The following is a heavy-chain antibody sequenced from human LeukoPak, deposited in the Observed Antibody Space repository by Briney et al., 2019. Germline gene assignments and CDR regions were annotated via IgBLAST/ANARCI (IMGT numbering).Heavy chain of an antibody. CDR2: ISGGGGSK. CDR1: GFTFGTYA. CDR3: AKVVGVRLLWFGSGGFDY. D-gene: IGHD3-10*01. Sequence: GGSLRLSCAASGFTFGTYAMSWVRQAPGKGLDWVAVISGGGGSKSYADSVKGRFTISRDNSKNTLYLQMNSLRAEDTAVYYCAKVVGVRLLWFGSGGFDYWGQGTLVTVSS. J-gene: IGHJ4*02. V-gene: IGHV3-23*01.